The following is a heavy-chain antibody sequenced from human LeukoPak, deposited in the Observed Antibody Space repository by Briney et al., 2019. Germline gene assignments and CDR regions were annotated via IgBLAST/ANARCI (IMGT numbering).Heavy chain of an antibody. CDR3: ASSASVVVVVAATTFDY. CDR1: GGTFSSYA. D-gene: IGHD2-15*01. Sequence: GSSVKVSCKASGGTFSSYAISWVRQAPGQGLEWMGGIIPIFGTANYAQKFQGRVTITTDESTSTAYMELSSLRSEGTAVYYCASSASVVVVVAATTFDYWGQGTLVTVSS. V-gene: IGHV1-69*05. CDR2: IIPIFGTA. J-gene: IGHJ4*02.